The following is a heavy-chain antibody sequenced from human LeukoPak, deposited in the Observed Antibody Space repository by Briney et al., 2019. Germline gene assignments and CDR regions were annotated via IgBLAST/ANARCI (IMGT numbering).Heavy chain of an antibody. J-gene: IGHJ4*02. CDR2: ISSSSSYI. CDR1: GFTFSIYS. CDR3: ARDDERAAAGTDY. V-gene: IGHV3-21*01. Sequence: GGSLRLSCAASGFTFSIYSMNWVRQAPGKGLEWVSSISSSSSYIYYADSVKGRFTISRDNAKNSLYLQMNSLRAEDTAVYYCARDDERAAAGTDYWGQGTLVTVSS. D-gene: IGHD6-13*01.